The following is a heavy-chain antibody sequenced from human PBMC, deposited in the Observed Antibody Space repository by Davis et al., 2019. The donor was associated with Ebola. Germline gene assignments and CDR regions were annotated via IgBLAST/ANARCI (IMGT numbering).Heavy chain of an antibody. Sequence: AASVKVSCKASGGTLSSYTISWVRQAPGQGLEWMGRIIPILGIANYAQKLQGRVTMTTDTFTSTAYMELSSLRSEDTAVYYCARIYCSSTSCYKDAFDIWGQGTMVTVSS. CDR1: GGTLSSYT. CDR2: IIPILGIA. J-gene: IGHJ3*02. V-gene: IGHV1-69*02. CDR3: ARIYCSSTSCYKDAFDI. D-gene: IGHD2-2*02.